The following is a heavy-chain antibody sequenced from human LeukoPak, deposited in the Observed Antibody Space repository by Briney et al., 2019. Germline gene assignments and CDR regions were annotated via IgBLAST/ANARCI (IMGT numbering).Heavy chain of an antibody. V-gene: IGHV4-4*07. CDR1: GGSISSYY. J-gene: IGHJ4*02. CDR3: ARDRPDRGFDY. CDR2: IYTSGST. D-gene: IGHD3-10*01. Sequence: SETLSLTCTVPGGSISSYYWSWFRQPAGKGREWIGRIYTSGSTNYNPSLKSRVTMSVDTSKNQFSLKLSSVTAADTAVYYCARDRPDRGFDYWGQGTLVTVSS.